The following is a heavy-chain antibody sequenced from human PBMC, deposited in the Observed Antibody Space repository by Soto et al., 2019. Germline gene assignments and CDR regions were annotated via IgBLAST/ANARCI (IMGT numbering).Heavy chain of an antibody. CDR2: ISSTGDGT. CDR3: AKNGDFWSWGMDV. V-gene: IGHV3-23*01. Sequence: GGSLRLSCAASGFTFSTYAMTWVRQAPGKGLEWVSIISSTGDGTYYADSVKGRFTISRDNSQRTLNLQMNSLRAEDTAVYYCAKNGDFWSWGMDVWGQGTTVTVSS. D-gene: IGHD3-3*01. CDR1: GFTFSTYA. J-gene: IGHJ6*02.